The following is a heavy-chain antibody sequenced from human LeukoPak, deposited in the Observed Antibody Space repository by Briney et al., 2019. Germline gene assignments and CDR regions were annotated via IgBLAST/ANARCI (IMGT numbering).Heavy chain of an antibody. D-gene: IGHD3-3*01. V-gene: IGHV3-7*01. CDR1: DFSFITYA. Sequence: PGGSLRLSCAASDFSFITYAMSWVRQAPGKGLEWVANIKQDGSEKYYVDSVRGRLTISRDNAENSLFLQMNRLRVEDTAVYYCTRDFGRSSYYFDFWGQGTLVTVSS. J-gene: IGHJ4*02. CDR3: TRDFGRSSYYFDF. CDR2: IKQDGSEK.